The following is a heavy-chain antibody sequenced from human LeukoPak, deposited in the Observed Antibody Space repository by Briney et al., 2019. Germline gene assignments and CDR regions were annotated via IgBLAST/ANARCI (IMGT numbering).Heavy chain of an antibody. CDR3: AREGSGWLYDY. CDR1: GFNFHVYN. V-gene: IGHV3-48*01. Sequence: PGGSLRLSCAASGFNFHVYNMAWVRQAPGKGLEWVSYISSSSSTIYYADSVKGRFTISRDNAKNSLYLQMNSLRAEDTAVYYCAREGSGWLYDYWGQGTLVTVSS. J-gene: IGHJ4*02. D-gene: IGHD6-19*01. CDR2: ISSSSSTI.